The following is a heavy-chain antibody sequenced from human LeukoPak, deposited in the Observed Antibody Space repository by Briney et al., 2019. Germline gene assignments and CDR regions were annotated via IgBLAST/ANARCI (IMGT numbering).Heavy chain of an antibody. CDR2: INSDGSST. J-gene: IGHJ4*02. Sequence: GGSLRLSCAASGFTFSTYWMHWVRQAPGKGLVWVSRINSDGSSTSYADSVKGRFTISRDNSKNTLYLQMNSLRAEDTAVYYCARAPPTYYYDGSDYYWDYWGQGTLVTVSS. CDR1: GFTFSTYW. CDR3: ARAPPTYYYDGSDYYWDY. V-gene: IGHV3-74*01. D-gene: IGHD3-22*01.